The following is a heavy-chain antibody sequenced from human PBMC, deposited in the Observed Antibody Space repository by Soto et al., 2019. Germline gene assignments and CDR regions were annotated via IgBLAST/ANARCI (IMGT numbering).Heavy chain of an antibody. D-gene: IGHD3-16*02. J-gene: IGHJ4*02. CDR1: GFTFTSSA. CDR2: IVVGSGNT. V-gene: IGHV1-58*01. CDR3: AAVVGVSGGVIVIPADY. Sequence: PSVTVSCKASGFTFTSSAVPWVRQARGQRLEWIGWIVVGSGNTNYAQKFQERVTITRDMSTSTAYMELSSLRSEDTAVYYCAAVVGVSGGVIVIPADYWGQGTLVTVSS.